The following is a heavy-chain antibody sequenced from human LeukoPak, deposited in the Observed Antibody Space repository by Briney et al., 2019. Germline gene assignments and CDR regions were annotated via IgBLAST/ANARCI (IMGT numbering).Heavy chain of an antibody. Sequence: GGSLRLSCAASGFTFSGYYMSWIRQAPGKGLEWVSYISSSGSTIYYADSVKGRFTISRDNAKNSLYLQMNSLRAEDTAVYYCARVYSYYDFWSGYYSRYYYYYMDVWGKGTTVTVSS. V-gene: IGHV3-11*01. CDR2: ISSSGSTI. D-gene: IGHD3-3*01. CDR3: ARVYSYYDFWSGYYSRYYYYYMDV. J-gene: IGHJ6*03. CDR1: GFTFSGYY.